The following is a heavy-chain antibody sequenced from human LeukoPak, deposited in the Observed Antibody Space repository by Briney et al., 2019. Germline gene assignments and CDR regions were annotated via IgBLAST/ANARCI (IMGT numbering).Heavy chain of an antibody. J-gene: IGHJ4*02. D-gene: IGHD3-9*01. Sequence: SETLSLTCTVSGGSISSYYWSWIQQPPGKGLEWIGYIYYSGSTNYNPSLKSRVTISVDTSKNQFSLKLSSVTAADTAVYYCASYDILTGHDYWGQGTLVTVSS. V-gene: IGHV4-59*08. CDR3: ASYDILTGHDY. CDR2: IYYSGST. CDR1: GGSISSYY.